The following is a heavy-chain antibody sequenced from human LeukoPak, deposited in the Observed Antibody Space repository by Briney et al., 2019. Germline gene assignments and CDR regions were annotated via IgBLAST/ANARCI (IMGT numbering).Heavy chain of an antibody. V-gene: IGHV3-66*01. CDR3: ARAAGPSGH. Sequence: PGGSLRLSCAASGFVVSGNYMSWVRQTPGKGLEWISVIYGGGTTYYADSVKGRFTISRDDAGNTLGLQMNSLRVEDTAVYYCARAAGPSGHWGPGTLVIVSS. J-gene: IGHJ4*02. CDR1: GFVVSGNY. D-gene: IGHD6-19*01. CDR2: IYGGGTT.